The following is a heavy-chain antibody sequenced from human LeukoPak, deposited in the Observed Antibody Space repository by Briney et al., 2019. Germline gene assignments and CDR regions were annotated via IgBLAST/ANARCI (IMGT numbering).Heavy chain of an antibody. CDR2: IYSGGST. Sequence: GGSLRLSCSAPGFTVSSNYMSWVRQAPGKGLEWVSVIYSGGSTYYADSVKDRFTISRDNSKNTLYLQMNSLRAEDTAVYYCAKQSSDYFDYWGQGTLVTVSS. CDR3: AKQSSDYFDY. J-gene: IGHJ4*02. CDR1: GFTVSSNY. V-gene: IGHV3-66*04. D-gene: IGHD1-26*01.